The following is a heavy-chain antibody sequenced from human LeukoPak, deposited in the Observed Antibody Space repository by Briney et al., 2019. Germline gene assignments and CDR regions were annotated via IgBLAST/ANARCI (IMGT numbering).Heavy chain of an antibody. CDR3: ARHWGWLPVAMDV. Sequence: PSETLSLTCTVSGGSISSSGYYWGWIRQPPGKGLEWIGSLYYSGYIYYNPSLKSRVAISVDKSKNQFSLRLNSVTAADTAVYYCARHWGWLPVAMDVWGKGTTVTVSS. V-gene: IGHV4-39*01. D-gene: IGHD5-18*01. J-gene: IGHJ6*04. CDR2: LYYSGYI. CDR1: GGSISSSGYY.